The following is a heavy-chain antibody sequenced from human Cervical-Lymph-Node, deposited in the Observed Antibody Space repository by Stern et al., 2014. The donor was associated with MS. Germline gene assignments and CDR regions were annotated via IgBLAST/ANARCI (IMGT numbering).Heavy chain of an antibody. Sequence: QDQLVQSGAEAKKPGASVKVSCKVSGYTFTSYDIHWVRQAVGYGLEWLGWMNPNRGSTGYAQKFQGRITMTGDTSTSTAYMELRSLRSDDTAVYYCARGLVTYSSGWFDFWGQGTLVSVSS. CDR2: MNPNRGST. J-gene: IGHJ5*01. CDR1: GYTFTSYD. CDR3: ARGLVTYSSGWFDF. V-gene: IGHV1-8*01. D-gene: IGHD3-22*01.